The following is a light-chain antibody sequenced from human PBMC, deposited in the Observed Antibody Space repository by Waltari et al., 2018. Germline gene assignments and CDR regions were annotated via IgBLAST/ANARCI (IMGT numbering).Light chain of an antibody. CDR2: DVN. Sequence: QSALTQPASVSGSPGQSITISCTGTSSDVGGYNYVSWYQQHPGKAPKLMIYDVNNRPSGFSNRFSGSKSDHTASLTISGLQAEDEADYYCSSYTRSRTRVFGGGTKLTVL. J-gene: IGLJ3*02. V-gene: IGLV2-14*01. CDR1: SSDVGGYNY. CDR3: SSYTRSRTRV.